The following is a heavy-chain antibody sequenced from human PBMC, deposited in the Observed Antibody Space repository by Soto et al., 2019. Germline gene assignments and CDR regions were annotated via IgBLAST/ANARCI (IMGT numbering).Heavy chain of an antibody. CDR3: ASELSGYFDY. CDR1: GFTFSSYG. V-gene: IGHV3-33*01. D-gene: IGHD1-26*01. CDR2: IWYAGSNK. J-gene: IGHJ4*02. Sequence: GGSLRLSCAASGFTFSSYGMHWVRQAPGKGLEWVAVIWYAGSNKYYADSVKGRFTTSRDNSKNTLYLQMNSLRAEDTAVYYCASELSGYFDYWGQGTLVTVSS.